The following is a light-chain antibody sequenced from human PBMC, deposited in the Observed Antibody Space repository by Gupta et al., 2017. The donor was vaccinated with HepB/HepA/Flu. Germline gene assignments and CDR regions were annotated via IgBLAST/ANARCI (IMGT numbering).Light chain of an antibody. Sequence: QSVLTQPPSVSAAPRQNVSISCSGSDSNIGWHYVSWYQQVPGTAPKLLIYETKRPSGIPDRFSGSKSGTSATLGITGLQTGDEADYFCATWDSSLNDGVFGGGTKLTVL. J-gene: IGLJ3*02. V-gene: IGLV1-51*01. CDR3: ATWDSSLNDGV. CDR2: ET. CDR1: DSNIGWHY.